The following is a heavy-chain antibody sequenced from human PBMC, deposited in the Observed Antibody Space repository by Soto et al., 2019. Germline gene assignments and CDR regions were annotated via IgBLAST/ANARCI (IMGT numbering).Heavy chain of an antibody. V-gene: IGHV3-23*01. CDR2: ISGSGGSP. Sequence: EVQLLESGGGLVQPGGSLRLSCAASGFTFSNYAMNWVRQAPGKGLEWVSTISGSGGSPYYADSVKGRFTISRDNSKNTPYLQMTSLRAGDAAIDYCAKEGTSGLYYFDYWGHGTLLTVSS. CDR1: GFTFSNYA. D-gene: IGHD6-19*01. CDR3: AKEGTSGLYYFDY. J-gene: IGHJ4*01.